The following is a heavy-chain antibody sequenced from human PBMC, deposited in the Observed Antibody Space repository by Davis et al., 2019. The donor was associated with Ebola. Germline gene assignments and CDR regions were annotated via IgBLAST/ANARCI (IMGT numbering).Heavy chain of an antibody. CDR3: VRDEQWGFDH. J-gene: IGHJ4*02. CDR2: IRSASETT. CDR1: GFTFNIYS. D-gene: IGHD1/OR15-1a*01. Sequence: PGGSLRLSCAASGFTFNIYSMNWVRQAPGKGLEWISHIRSASETTSYAGSVKGRFAISRDDAKNSLYLQMSSLRDEDTAVYYCVRDEQWGFDHWGQGALVTVSS. V-gene: IGHV3-48*02.